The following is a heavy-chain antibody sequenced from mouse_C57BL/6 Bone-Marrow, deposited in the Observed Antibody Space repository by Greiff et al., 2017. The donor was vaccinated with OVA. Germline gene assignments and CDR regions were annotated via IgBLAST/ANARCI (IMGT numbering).Heavy chain of an antibody. Sequence: EVQLQQSGPVLVKPGASVKMSCKASGYTFTDYYMNWVKQSHGKSLEWIGVINPYNGGTSYNQKFKGKATLTVDKSSSTAYMELNSLTSEDSAVYYCARHYDYLYWYFDVWGTGTTVTVSS. CDR3: ARHYDYLYWYFDV. J-gene: IGHJ1*03. V-gene: IGHV1-19*01. CDR1: GYTFTDYY. D-gene: IGHD2-4*01. CDR2: INPYNGGT.